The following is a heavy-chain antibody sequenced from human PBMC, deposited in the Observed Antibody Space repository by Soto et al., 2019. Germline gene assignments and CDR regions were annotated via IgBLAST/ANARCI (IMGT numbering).Heavy chain of an antibody. Sequence: SETLSLTCTVSGGSISSGGYYWSWIRQHPGKGLEWIGYIYYSGSTYYNPSLKSRVTISVDTSKNQFSLKLSSVTAADTAVYYCASWPSYDSSGYYYYYYGMDVWGQGTTVTVS. CDR1: GGSISSGGYY. CDR3: ASWPSYDSSGYYYYYYGMDV. D-gene: IGHD3-22*01. CDR2: IYYSGST. J-gene: IGHJ6*02. V-gene: IGHV4-31*03.